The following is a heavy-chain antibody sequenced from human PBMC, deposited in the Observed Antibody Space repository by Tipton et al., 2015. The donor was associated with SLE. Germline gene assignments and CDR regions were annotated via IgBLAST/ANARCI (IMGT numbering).Heavy chain of an antibody. CDR3: HRYMDV. J-gene: IGHJ6*03. Sequence: SLRLSCAASGFTFSSYAIHWVRQAPGKGPEWVAVISYDGTNEYYVDSVRGRFTISRDNSKNTLYLQMNSLRAEDTAVYYCHRYMDVWGKGTMVTVSS. CDR1: GFTFSSYA. V-gene: IGHV3-30*04. CDR2: ISYDGTNE.